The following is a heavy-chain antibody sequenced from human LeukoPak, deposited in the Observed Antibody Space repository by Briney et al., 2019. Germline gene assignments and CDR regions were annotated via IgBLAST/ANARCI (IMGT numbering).Heavy chain of an antibody. CDR3: ARDLGGIQTS. CDR1: GFTFSSYW. J-gene: IGHJ4*02. CDR2: IKQDGSEK. D-gene: IGHD1-26*01. Sequence: GGSQRLSCAASGFTFSSYWMTWVRQAPGKGLEWVANIKQDGSEKYCVDSVKGRFTISRDNAKNSLYLQMNSLRAEDTAIYYCARDLGGIQTSWGQGTLVTVSS. V-gene: IGHV3-7*01.